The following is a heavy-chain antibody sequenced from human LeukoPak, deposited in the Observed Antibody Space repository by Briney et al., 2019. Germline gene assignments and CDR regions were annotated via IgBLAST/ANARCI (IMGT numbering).Heavy chain of an antibody. CDR3: ARPLYSGSYYGAFDI. CDR2: IYTSGST. Sequence: SETLSLTCTVSGGSISSYYWSWIRQPAGKGLGWIGRIYTSGSTNYNPSLKSRVTMSVDTSKNQFSLKLSSVTAADTAVYYCARPLYSGSYYGAFDIWGQGTMVTVSS. D-gene: IGHD1-26*01. CDR1: GGSISSYY. V-gene: IGHV4-4*07. J-gene: IGHJ3*02.